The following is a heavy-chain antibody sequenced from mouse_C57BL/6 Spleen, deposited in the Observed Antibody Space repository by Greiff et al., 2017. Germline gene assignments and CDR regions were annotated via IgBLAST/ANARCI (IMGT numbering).Heavy chain of an antibody. CDR1: GYSFTGYY. Sequence: VHVKQSGPELVKPGASVKISCKASGYSFTGYYMNWVKQSPEKSLEWIGEINPSTGGTTYNQKFKAKATLTVDKSSSTAYMQLKSLTSEDSAVYYCARLDYSNYYFDYWGQGTTLTVSS. V-gene: IGHV1-42*01. CDR3: ARLDYSNYYFDY. D-gene: IGHD2-5*01. J-gene: IGHJ2*01. CDR2: INPSTGGT.